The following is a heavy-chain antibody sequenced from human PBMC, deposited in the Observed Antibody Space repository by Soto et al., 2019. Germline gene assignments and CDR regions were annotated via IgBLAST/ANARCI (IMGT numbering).Heavy chain of an antibody. CDR1: GFTFSSYD. CDR2: ISGSGGST. CDR3: AKGFLMVYASDY. V-gene: IGHV3-23*01. D-gene: IGHD2-8*01. J-gene: IGHJ4*02. Sequence: PGGSLRLSCAASGFTFSSYDMHWVRQATGKGLEWVSTISGSGGSTYYVDSVKGRFTISRDTSKNTLYLQMNSLRAEDTAVYYCAKGFLMVYASDYWGQGTLVTVSS.